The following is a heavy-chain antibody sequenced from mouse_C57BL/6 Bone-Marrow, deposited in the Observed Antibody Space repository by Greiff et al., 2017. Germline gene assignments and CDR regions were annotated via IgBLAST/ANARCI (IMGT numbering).Heavy chain of an antibody. V-gene: IGHV2-4*01. CDR3: AKIGDAY. Sequence: QVQLKESGPGLVQPSQSLSITCTVSGFSLTSYGVHWVRQPSGKGLEWLGVLWSGGSTDYNAAFISRLSISKDNSKSQVFFKMNSLQADDTAIYYCAKIGDAYWGQGTLVTVSA. CDR1: GFSLTSYG. D-gene: IGHD3-3*01. CDR2: LWSGGST. J-gene: IGHJ3*01.